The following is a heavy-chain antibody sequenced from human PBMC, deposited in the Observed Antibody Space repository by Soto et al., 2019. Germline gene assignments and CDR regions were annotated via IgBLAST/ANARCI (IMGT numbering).Heavy chain of an antibody. CDR2: IYPGDSDT. J-gene: IGHJ6*02. CDR1: GYSFTSYW. D-gene: IGHD2-15*01. Sequence: PGESLKISCKGSGYSFTSYWSGWVRQMPGKGLEWMGIIYPGDSDTRYSPSFQGQVTISADKSISTAYLQWSSLKASDTAMYYCARAGYCSGGSCYYYYYSMDVWGQGTTVTVSS. CDR3: ARAGYCSGGSCYYYYYSMDV. V-gene: IGHV5-51*01.